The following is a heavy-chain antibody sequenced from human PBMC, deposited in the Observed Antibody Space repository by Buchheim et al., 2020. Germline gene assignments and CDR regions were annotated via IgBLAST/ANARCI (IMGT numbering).Heavy chain of an antibody. V-gene: IGHV3-30*03. Sequence: QVQLVESGGGVVQPGRSLRLSCAASGVTFSSSGFHWVRQAPGKGLECVAFISHDGDNRFYEDSVKGRFTISRDNSKNTLFLLMNSLRAEDTAVYYCARDGPNWNIDYWGQGTL. CDR2: ISHDGDNR. CDR3: ARDGPNWNIDY. CDR1: GVTFSSSG. D-gene: IGHD1-1*01. J-gene: IGHJ4*02.